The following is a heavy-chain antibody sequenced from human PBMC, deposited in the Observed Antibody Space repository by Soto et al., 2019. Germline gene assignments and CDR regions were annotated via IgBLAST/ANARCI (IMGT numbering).Heavy chain of an antibody. J-gene: IGHJ6*02. V-gene: IGHV4-59*01. CDR1: GGSISSYY. Sequence: PSETLSLTCTVSGGSISSYYWSWIRQPPGKGLEWIGYIYYSVSTNYNPSLKSRVTISVDTSKNQFSLKLSSVTAADTAVYYCARHENYYGMDVWGQGTRVTVSS. CDR3: ARHENYYGMDV. CDR2: IYYSVST.